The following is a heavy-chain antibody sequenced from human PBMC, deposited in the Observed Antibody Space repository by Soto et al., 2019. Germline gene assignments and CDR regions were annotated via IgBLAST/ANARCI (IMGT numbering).Heavy chain of an antibody. CDR2: FDPEDGET. CDR3: ATGDSSGYYPSPYYFAY. J-gene: IGHJ4*02. V-gene: IGHV1-24*01. CDR1: GYTLTELS. D-gene: IGHD3-22*01. Sequence: ASVKVSCKVSGYTLTELSMHWVRQAPGKGLEWMGGFDPEDGETIYAQKFQGRVTMTEDTSTDTAYMELSSLRSEDTAVYYCATGDSSGYYPSPYYFAYWGQGTLVTVSS.